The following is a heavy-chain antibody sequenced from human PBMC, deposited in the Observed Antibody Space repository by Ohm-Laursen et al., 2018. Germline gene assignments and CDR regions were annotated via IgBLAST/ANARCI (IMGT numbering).Heavy chain of an antibody. CDR2: IYYSGST. V-gene: IGHV4-59*01. CDR1: GDSIRSYY. D-gene: IGHD6-19*01. CDR3: ARGGYSSGWLIDY. J-gene: IGHJ4*02. Sequence: SETLSLTCTVSGDSIRSYYWSWIRQPPGKGLEWIGYIYYSGSTNYNPSLKSRVTISVDTSTNQFSLKLSSVTAADTAVYYCARGGYSSGWLIDYWGQGTLVAVSS.